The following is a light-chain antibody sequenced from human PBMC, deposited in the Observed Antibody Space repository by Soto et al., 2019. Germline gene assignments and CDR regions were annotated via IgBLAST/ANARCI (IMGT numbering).Light chain of an antibody. Sequence: EIQMTQYPSTLSASVGGRVNISSPASQSISSWLAWYQQKPGKAPKLLIYDASSLESGVPSRFSGSGSGTDFSLTISSLPPEDFATYYCQQYHVYWIPFGQGTRLEIK. J-gene: IGKJ5*01. V-gene: IGKV1-5*01. CDR1: QSISSW. CDR2: DAS. CDR3: QQYHVYWIP.